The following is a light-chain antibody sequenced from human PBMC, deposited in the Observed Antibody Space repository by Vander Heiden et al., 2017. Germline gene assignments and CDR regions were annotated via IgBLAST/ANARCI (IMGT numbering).Light chain of an antibody. V-gene: IGKV1-33*01. CDR1: QDISNY. J-gene: IGKJ2*01. CDR2: DAS. CDR3: QQYDNLPSTA. Sequence: DIQMTQSPSSLSASVGDRVTITCQASQDISNYLNWYQQKPGKAPKLLIYDASNLETGVPSRFSGSGSGTDFTFTISSLQPEDIVTYYCQQYDNLPSTAFGQGTKLEIK.